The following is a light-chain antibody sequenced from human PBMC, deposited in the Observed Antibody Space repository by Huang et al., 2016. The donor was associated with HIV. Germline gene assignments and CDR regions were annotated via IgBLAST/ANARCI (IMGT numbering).Light chain of an antibody. CDR3: QQYNDWRT. Sequence: EIVLTQSPATLSVSPGERATLSCRASQSVRRNLAWYQHKPGQTPRLLIYGAFTRATGIPAGVSGRGSGTEFTLTISSLQSEDFAVYYCQQYNDWRTFGQGTKVEIK. CDR2: GAF. V-gene: IGKV3-15*01. CDR1: QSVRRN. J-gene: IGKJ1*01.